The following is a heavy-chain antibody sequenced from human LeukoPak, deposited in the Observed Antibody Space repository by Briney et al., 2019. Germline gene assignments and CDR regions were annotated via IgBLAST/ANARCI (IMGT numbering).Heavy chain of an antibody. CDR2: IYYSGST. Sequence: PSETLSLTCTVSGGSISSYYWSRIRQPPGKGLEWIGYIYYSGSTNYNPSLKSRVTISVDTSKNQFSLKLSSVTAADTAVYYCARGKYYGSGSYHPYYYYGMDVWGQGTTVTVSS. V-gene: IGHV4-59*01. J-gene: IGHJ6*02. D-gene: IGHD3-10*01. CDR3: ARGKYYGSGSYHPYYYYGMDV. CDR1: GGSISSYY.